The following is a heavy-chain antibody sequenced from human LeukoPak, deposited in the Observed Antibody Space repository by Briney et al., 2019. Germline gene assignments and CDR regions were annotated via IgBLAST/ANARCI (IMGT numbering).Heavy chain of an antibody. Sequence: ASVKVSCKASGDTFSNHPINWVRQAPGQGLEWLGMIIPIFNSLKYAEKFQGRLTITADKATTTAYLELSSLESDDTAVYYCARETNGDYVTFDYWGQGTLVTVSS. CDR1: GDTFSNHP. CDR2: IIPIFNSL. J-gene: IGHJ4*02. V-gene: IGHV1-69*06. CDR3: ARETNGDYVTFDY. D-gene: IGHD4-17*01.